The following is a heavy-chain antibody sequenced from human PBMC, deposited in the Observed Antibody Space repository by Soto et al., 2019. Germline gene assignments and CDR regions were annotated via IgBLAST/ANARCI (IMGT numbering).Heavy chain of an antibody. CDR3: ARPSYSSSRYYGMDV. Sequence: GXSLNISCKGSGYSFTSYWLGWSRQSPGKGLEWMGIINPGNSDTRYSPSFEGQVTISADKSITTAYLQWSSLKASDTAMYYCARPSYSSSRYYGMDVWGQGTTVTVSS. J-gene: IGHJ6*02. V-gene: IGHV5-51*01. CDR2: INPGNSDT. CDR1: GYSFTSYW. D-gene: IGHD6-6*01.